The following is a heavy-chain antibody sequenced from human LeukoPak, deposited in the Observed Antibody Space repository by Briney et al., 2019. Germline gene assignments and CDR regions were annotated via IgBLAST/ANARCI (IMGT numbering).Heavy chain of an antibody. D-gene: IGHD6-19*01. Sequence: GGSLRLSCAASGFTFSSYAMSWVRQAPGKGLEWVSSFTGSGGSTYYADSVKGRFTISRDNSKNTLSLQMNSLRVEDTAVYYCAKRPSSGWGGYFDYWGQGILVTVSS. CDR1: GFTFSSYA. V-gene: IGHV3-23*01. J-gene: IGHJ4*02. CDR3: AKRPSSGWGGYFDY. CDR2: FTGSGGST.